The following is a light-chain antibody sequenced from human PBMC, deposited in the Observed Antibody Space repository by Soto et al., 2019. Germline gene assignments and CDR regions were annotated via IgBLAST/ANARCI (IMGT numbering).Light chain of an antibody. V-gene: IGKV4-1*01. CDR3: QQYYSSPYT. Sequence: DIVLTQSPDSLAVSLGERAPISCKSSQTVLYTSNNKNYLAWYQQKPGQPPKLLIYWASTRESGVPDRFSGSGSGTDFTLTVSSLQAEDVAFYYCQQYYSSPYTFGQGTKLEIK. J-gene: IGKJ2*01. CDR1: QTVLYTSNNKNY. CDR2: WAS.